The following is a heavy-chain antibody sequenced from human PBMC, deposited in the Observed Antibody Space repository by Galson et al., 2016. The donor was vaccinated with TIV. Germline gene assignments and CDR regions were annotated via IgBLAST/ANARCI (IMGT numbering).Heavy chain of an antibody. CDR3: IREGITVTMHHYFGMDV. CDR1: GFSIKSGYF. J-gene: IGHJ6*02. V-gene: IGHV4-38-2*02. Sequence: LTCVVSGFSIKSGYFWGWIRQPPGKGLQWIGSIYESGTTYSNPSLKSRLTMSVDTSKNQFSLKLSSVTAADTAVYDCIREGITVTMHHYFGMDVWGQGTSVAVSS. D-gene: IGHD4-17*01. CDR2: IYESGTT.